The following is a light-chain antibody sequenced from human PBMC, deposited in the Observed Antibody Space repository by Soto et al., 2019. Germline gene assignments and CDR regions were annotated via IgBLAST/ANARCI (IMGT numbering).Light chain of an antibody. CDR1: QSLRHGNGNTY. CDR2: QTF. CDR3: TQATHFPRT. V-gene: IGKV2-24*01. Sequence: DVVLTQTPLSSPVTLGQPASISCRSSQSLRHGNGNTYLSWLQQRPGQPPRLLIYQTFNRFSGVPDRFGGSGAGTDFTLIISRVEAEDVGVYFCTQATHFPRTFGQGTKVEIK. J-gene: IGKJ1*01.